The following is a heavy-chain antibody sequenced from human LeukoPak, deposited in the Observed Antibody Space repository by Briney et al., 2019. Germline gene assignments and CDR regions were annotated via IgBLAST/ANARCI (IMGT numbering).Heavy chain of an antibody. J-gene: IGHJ4*02. CDR1: GFTFSSYA. V-gene: IGHV3-30*04. CDR3: AKAHRGYALEDY. D-gene: IGHD5-12*01. Sequence: PGGSLRLSCAASGFTFSSYAMHWVRQAPGKGLEWVAVISNNDGTNRHYADSVQGRFTISRDNSKNTLYLQMNSLRAEDTAVYYCAKAHRGYALEDYWGQGTLVTVSS. CDR2: ISNNDGTNR.